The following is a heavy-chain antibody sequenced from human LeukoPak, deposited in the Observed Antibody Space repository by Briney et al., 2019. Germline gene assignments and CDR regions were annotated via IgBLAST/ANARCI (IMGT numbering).Heavy chain of an antibody. Sequence: SETLSLTCAVYGGSFSGYYWTWIRQPPGRGLEWIGDINHSGSSNYNPSLKSRIAISVDTSKNQFSLKLNSLTAADTAVYYCARGRYSYGIFDYWGQGTLVTVSA. CDR2: INHSGSS. V-gene: IGHV4-34*01. J-gene: IGHJ4*02. CDR1: GGSFSGYY. D-gene: IGHD5-18*01. CDR3: ARGRYSYGIFDY.